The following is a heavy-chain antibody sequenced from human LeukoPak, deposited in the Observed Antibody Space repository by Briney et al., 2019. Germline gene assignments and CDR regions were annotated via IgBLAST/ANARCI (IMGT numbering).Heavy chain of an antibody. V-gene: IGHV3-30-3*01. CDR2: ISYDGSNK. D-gene: IGHD6-13*01. Sequence: GGSLRLSCAASGFTFSSYAMHWVRQAPGKGLEWVAVISYDGSNKYYADSVKGRFTISRDNSKNTLYLQMNSLRAEDTAVYYCARDSLLVAAAGTGNLDYWGQGTLVTVSS. J-gene: IGHJ4*02. CDR1: GFTFSSYA. CDR3: ARDSLLVAAAGTGNLDY.